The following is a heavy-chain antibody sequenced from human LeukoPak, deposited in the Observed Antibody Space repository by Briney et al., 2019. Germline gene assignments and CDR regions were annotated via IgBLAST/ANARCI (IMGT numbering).Heavy chain of an antibody. J-gene: IGHJ4*02. D-gene: IGHD6-25*01. V-gene: IGHV3-30-3*01. CDR2: ISYDGSNK. Sequence: GGSLRLSCAASGFTFSSYAMHWVRQAPGKGLEWVAVISYDGSNKYYADSVKGRFTISRDNSKNTLYLQMNSLRAEDTAVYYCARAALGGYTLDYWGQGTLVTVSS. CDR3: ARAALGGYTLDY. CDR1: GFTFSSYA.